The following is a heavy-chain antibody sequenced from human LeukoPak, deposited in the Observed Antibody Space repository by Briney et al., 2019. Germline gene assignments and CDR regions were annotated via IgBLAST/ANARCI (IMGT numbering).Heavy chain of an antibody. J-gene: IGHJ6*03. V-gene: IGHV3-30*02. CDR3: AKGYDYYLDV. CDR1: GFTVSSNY. Sequence: GGSLRLSCAASGFTVSSNYMSWVRQAPGKGLEWVAFIRYDGTTQHYADSVKGRFTISRDNSKNTLFLQINSLRGEDTALYYCAKGYDYYLDVWGKGTTVTVSS. CDR2: IRYDGTTQ.